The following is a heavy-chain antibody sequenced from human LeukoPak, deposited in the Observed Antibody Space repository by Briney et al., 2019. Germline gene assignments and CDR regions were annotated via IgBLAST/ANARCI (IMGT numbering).Heavy chain of an antibody. Sequence: MAGESLKISCKGSGYNFTSYWIVWVRQMPGKGLAWMGIIYPGDSDTIHSPSFQGQVTISADKSISTAYLQWSSLKASDTAMYYCARRSSTASRYFDFWGQGALVTVSS. J-gene: IGHJ4*02. CDR3: ARRSSTASRYFDF. V-gene: IGHV5-51*01. CDR2: IYPGDSDT. CDR1: GYNFTSYW. D-gene: IGHD2/OR15-2a*01.